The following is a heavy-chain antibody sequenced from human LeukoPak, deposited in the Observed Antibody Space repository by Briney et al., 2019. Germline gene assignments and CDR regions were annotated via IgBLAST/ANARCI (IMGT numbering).Heavy chain of an antibody. Sequence: SETLSLICTVSVASMSSHYWRWIRQPLWKGLEWIGYFSYSGSTNYNPSLKSRVTISVDTSKNQFSLKLSSVTAADTAVYYCARGPLDSGYTYFDYWGQGTLVSVAS. J-gene: IGHJ4*02. CDR1: VASMSSHY. CDR3: ARGPLDSGYTYFDY. D-gene: IGHD5-12*01. V-gene: IGHV4-59*11. CDR2: FSYSGST.